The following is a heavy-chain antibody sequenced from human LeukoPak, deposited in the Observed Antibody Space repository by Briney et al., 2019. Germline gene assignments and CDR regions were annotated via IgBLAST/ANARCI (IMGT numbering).Heavy chain of an antibody. D-gene: IGHD3-22*01. CDR3: ARGPYYYYDSSGYYRY. V-gene: IGHV4-59*12. CDR1: GGSISSYY. CDR2: IYYSGST. J-gene: IGHJ4*02. Sequence: SETLSLTCTVSGGSISSYYWSWIRQPPGKGLEWIGYIYYSGSTNYNPSLKSRVTISVDTSKNQFSLKLSSVTAVDTAVYYCARGPYYYYDSSGYYRYWGQGTLVTVSS.